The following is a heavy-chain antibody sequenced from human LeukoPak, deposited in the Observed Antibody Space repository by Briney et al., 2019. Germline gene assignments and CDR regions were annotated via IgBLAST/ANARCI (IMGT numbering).Heavy chain of an antibody. CDR2: ISSSSTYI. Sequence: GGSLRLSCAASGFTFSSYNMNWVRQAPGKGLEWVSSISSSSTYIYYTDSVRGRFTISRDNAKNSLYLQMNSLRAEDTAVYWCARDYIAYDPLDYWGQGTLVAVSS. D-gene: IGHD3-3*01. CDR3: ARDYIAYDPLDY. V-gene: IGHV3-21*01. CDR1: GFTFSSYN. J-gene: IGHJ4*02.